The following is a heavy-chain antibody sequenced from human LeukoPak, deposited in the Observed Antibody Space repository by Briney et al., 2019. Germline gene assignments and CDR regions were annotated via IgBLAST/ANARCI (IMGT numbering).Heavy chain of an antibody. CDR1: GFTVSSTY. Sequence: GGSLRLSCAASGFTVSSTYMSWVRQAPGKGLECVSVFYSADDTFYADSVRGRFTISRDGSKNTLFLQMNSLRAEDTAIYYCAKMRASGGNTGGDYFDYWGQGTLVTVSS. CDR2: FYSADDT. J-gene: IGHJ4*02. D-gene: IGHD4-23*01. V-gene: IGHV3-53*01. CDR3: AKMRASGGNTGGDYFDY.